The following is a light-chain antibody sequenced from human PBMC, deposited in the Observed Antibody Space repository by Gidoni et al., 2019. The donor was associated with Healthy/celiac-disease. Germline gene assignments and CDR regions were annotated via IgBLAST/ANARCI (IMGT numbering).Light chain of an antibody. Sequence: DIVFTQSPGTLSLSPGERATLSCRASQRVSSSYLAWYQQKPGQAPRLLIYGASSRATGIPDRFSGSGSGTDFTLTISRLEPEDFAVYYCQQYGSSPETFGQGTKVEIK. CDR2: GAS. CDR3: QQYGSSPET. J-gene: IGKJ1*01. V-gene: IGKV3-20*01. CDR1: QRVSSSY.